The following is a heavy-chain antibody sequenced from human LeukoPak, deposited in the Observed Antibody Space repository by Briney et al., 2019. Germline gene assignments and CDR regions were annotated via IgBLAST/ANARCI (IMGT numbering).Heavy chain of an antibody. J-gene: IGHJ4*02. D-gene: IGHD6-13*01. CDR1: GGTFGSYA. Sequence: GSSVKVSCKASGGTFGSYAISWVRQAPGQGLEWMGGIIPIFGTANYAQKFQGRVTITADESTSTAYMELSSLRSEDTAVYYCARGSAAAEYFDYWGQGTLVTVSS. CDR3: ARGSAAAEYFDY. V-gene: IGHV1-69*01. CDR2: IIPIFGTA.